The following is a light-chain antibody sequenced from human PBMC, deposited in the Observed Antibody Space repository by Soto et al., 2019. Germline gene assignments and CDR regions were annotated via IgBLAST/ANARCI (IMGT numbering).Light chain of an antibody. CDR3: CSFAGSYTYV. J-gene: IGLJ1*01. V-gene: IGLV2-11*01. CDR1: GSDVGRYEY. Sequence: QSALTQPRSVSGSPGQSVTISCTGSGSDVGRYEYVSWYQQHPGKVPKLIIYDVSERPAGVPDRFSGSKSGNTASLTISGLQAEDEADYSCCSFAGSYTYVFGGGTKLTVL. CDR2: DVS.